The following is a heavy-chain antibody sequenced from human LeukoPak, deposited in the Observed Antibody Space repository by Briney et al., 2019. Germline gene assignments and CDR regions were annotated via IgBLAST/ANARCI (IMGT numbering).Heavy chain of an antibody. D-gene: IGHD3-22*01. CDR3: ARDLDDSSGYYQYYYYYYGMDV. J-gene: IGHJ6*02. Sequence: GGSLRLSCAASGFTFSSYWMSWVRQAPGKGLEWVANIKQDGSEKYYVGSVKGRFTISRDNAKNSLYLQMNSLRAEDTAVYYCARDLDDSSGYYQYYYYYYGMDVWGQGTTVTVSS. V-gene: IGHV3-7*01. CDR1: GFTFSSYW. CDR2: IKQDGSEK.